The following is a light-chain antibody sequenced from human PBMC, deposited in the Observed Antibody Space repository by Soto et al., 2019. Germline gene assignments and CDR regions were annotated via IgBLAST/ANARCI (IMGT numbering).Light chain of an antibody. CDR2: DVS. Sequence: QSVLTQPRSVSGSPGQSVTISCTGTSSDVGGYNYVSWYQQHPGKAPKLMIYDVSKRPSGVPDRFSGSKSGNTASLIISGLQAEDEADYYCCSYGGTYTFIFGGGTKLTVL. CDR1: SSDVGGYNY. J-gene: IGLJ2*01. CDR3: CSYGGTYTFI. V-gene: IGLV2-11*01.